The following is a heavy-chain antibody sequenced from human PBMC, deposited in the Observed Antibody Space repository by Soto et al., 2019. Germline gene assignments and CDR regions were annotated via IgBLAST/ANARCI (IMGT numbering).Heavy chain of an antibody. CDR1: GGSFSGYY. Sequence: ETLSLTCAVYGGSFSGYYWSWIRQPPGKGLEWIGEINHSGSTNYNPSLKSRVTISVDTSKNQFPLKLSSVTAADTAVYYCARLRRLVRGYYYYGMDVWGQGTTVTVSS. D-gene: IGHD6-19*01. CDR2: INHSGST. CDR3: ARLRRLVRGYYYYGMDV. J-gene: IGHJ6*02. V-gene: IGHV4-34*01.